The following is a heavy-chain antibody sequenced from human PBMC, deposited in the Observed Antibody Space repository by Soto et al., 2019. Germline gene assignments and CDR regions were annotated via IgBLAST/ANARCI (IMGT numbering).Heavy chain of an antibody. Sequence: GASVKVSCKASGYTFTSYAMHWVRQAPGQRLEWMGWINAGNGNTKYSQKFQGRVTITRDTSASTAYMELSSLRSEDTAVYYCARDSQKGPAAMSAPLLLCYGMDVWGQGTTVTVSS. V-gene: IGHV1-3*01. CDR3: ARDSQKGPAAMSAPLLLCYGMDV. J-gene: IGHJ6*02. CDR1: GYTFTSYA. CDR2: INAGNGNT. D-gene: IGHD2-2*01.